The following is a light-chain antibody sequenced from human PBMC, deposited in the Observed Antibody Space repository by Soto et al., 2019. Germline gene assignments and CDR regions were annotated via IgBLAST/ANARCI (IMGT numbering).Light chain of an antibody. J-gene: IGKJ2*01. CDR2: RAS. V-gene: IGKV1-5*03. CDR1: QSINSW. Sequence: DTQMTQSPSTLSASVGDTVTITCRASQSINSWLAWYQQKPGKSPNLLIHRASTLQSGVPSRFSGSGSGTEFTLTITGLQPDDFATYYCQHYNTYPYTFGHGTKVDIK. CDR3: QHYNTYPYT.